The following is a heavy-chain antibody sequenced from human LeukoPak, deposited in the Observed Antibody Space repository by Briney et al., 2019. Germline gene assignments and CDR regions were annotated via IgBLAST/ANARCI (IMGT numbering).Heavy chain of an antibody. V-gene: IGHV1-69*04. Sequence: SVKVSCTASGGTFSSYAISCVRQAPGQGLECMGRIIPILGIANYAQKFQGRVTITADKSTSTAYMELSSLRSDDTAVYYCARDYIAAAGIYGMDVWGQGTTVTVSS. CDR2: IIPILGIA. CDR3: ARDYIAAAGIYGMDV. CDR1: GGTFSSYA. J-gene: IGHJ6*02. D-gene: IGHD6-13*01.